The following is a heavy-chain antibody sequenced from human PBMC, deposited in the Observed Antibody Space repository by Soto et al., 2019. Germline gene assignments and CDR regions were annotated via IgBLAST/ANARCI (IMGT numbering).Heavy chain of an antibody. Sequence: GESLKISCSASGFDFSSYGIHWFRQAPGKGLEYVSAISSAGGSTYYADSVKGRFTISRDNSKNTLFLQMNSLRAEETAVYSCVNRPAYYSDSYAYYSIRGQGTLVTSPQ. CDR3: VNRPAYYSDSYAYYSI. CDR1: GFDFSSYG. J-gene: IGHJ4*02. D-gene: IGHD3-22*01. V-gene: IGHV3-64D*06. CDR2: ISSAGGST.